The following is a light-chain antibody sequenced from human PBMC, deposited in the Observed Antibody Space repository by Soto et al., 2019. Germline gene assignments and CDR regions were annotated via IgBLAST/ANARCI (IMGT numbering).Light chain of an antibody. CDR1: SSNIGANYD. J-gene: IGLJ2*01. CDR2: GNT. Sequence: SVLTQPPSVSGAPGQRVTISCTGSSSNIGANYDVHWYHHLPGTAPKLLIYGNTNRPSGVPDRFSGSKSGTSASLAITGLQAEDEADFYCQSYDSSLSSVVFGGGTKLTVL. CDR3: QSYDSSLSSVV. V-gene: IGLV1-40*01.